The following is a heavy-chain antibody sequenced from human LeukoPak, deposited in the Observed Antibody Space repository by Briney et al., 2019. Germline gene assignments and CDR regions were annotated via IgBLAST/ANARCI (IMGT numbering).Heavy chain of an antibody. D-gene: IGHD3-10*01. CDR1: GGSFSGYY. CDR3: ARAYYGSGSYEYYHYYYMDV. J-gene: IGHJ6*03. CDR2: INHSGST. Sequence: SETLSLTCAVYGGSFSGYYWSWIRQPPGKGLDWIGEINHSGSTNYNPSLKSRATISVDTSKNQFSLKLSSVTAADTAVYYCARAYYGSGSYEYYHYYYMDVWGKGTTVTISS. V-gene: IGHV4-34*01.